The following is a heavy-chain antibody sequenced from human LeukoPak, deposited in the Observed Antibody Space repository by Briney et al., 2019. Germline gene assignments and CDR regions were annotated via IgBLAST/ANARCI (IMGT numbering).Heavy chain of an antibody. V-gene: IGHV5-51*01. Sequence: GESLKISCKGSGYSFTSYWIGWVRQMPGKGLEWMGIIYPGDSDTRYSPSFQGQVTISADKSISTAYLQWSSLKASDTAMYYCARLEGVVPAAMRATYYYYYYGMDVWGQGTTVTVSS. D-gene: IGHD2-2*01. CDR2: IYPGDSDT. CDR1: GYSFTSYW. CDR3: ARLEGVVPAAMRATYYYYYYGMDV. J-gene: IGHJ6*02.